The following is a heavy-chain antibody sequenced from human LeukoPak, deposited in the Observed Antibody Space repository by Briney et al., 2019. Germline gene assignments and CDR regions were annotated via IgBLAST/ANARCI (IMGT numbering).Heavy chain of an antibody. Sequence: GGSLRLSCAASGFTFSSYSMNSVRQAPGKGLEWVSYISSSSSTIYYADSVKGRFTISRDNAKNSLYLQMNSLRAEDTAVYYCARDSGAGYYYMDVWGKGTTVTVSS. D-gene: IGHD4-17*01. V-gene: IGHV3-48*01. CDR2: ISSSSSTI. CDR3: ARDSGAGYYYMDV. CDR1: GFTFSSYS. J-gene: IGHJ6*03.